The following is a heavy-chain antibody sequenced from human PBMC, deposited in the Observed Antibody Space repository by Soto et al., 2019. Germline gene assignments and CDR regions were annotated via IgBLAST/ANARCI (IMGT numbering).Heavy chain of an antibody. Sequence: EVQLVESGGGLVQPGGSLRLSCAASGFTVSSNYMSWVRXAXGXGXXWVSVIYSGGSTYYADSVKGRFTISRDNSXXXXXXXXXXXXXXXXXXXXXXXXXIVGATSXEYFQHWGQGTLVTVSS. J-gene: IGHJ1*01. V-gene: IGHV3-66*01. CDR1: GFTVSSNY. CDR2: IYSGGST. CDR3: XXXXIVGATSXEYFQH. D-gene: IGHD1-26*01.